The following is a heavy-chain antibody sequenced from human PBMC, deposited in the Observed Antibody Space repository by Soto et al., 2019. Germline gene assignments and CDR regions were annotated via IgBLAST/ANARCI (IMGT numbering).Heavy chain of an antibody. J-gene: IGHJ2*01. D-gene: IGHD5-12*01. V-gene: IGHV1-69*12. Sequence: QVQLVQSGAEVKKPGSSVTVSCKASGGTFSSYTISWVRQAPGQGLEWMGGIIPIFGTANYAQKFQGRVTITAEESTSTAYMELSSLRSADTAVYYCARGNHRWLQLWYFDLWGRGTLVTVSS. CDR2: IIPIFGTA. CDR3: ARGNHRWLQLWYFDL. CDR1: GGTFSSYT.